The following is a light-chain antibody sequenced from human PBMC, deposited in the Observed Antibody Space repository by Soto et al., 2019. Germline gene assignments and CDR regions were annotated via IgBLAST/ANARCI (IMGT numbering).Light chain of an antibody. V-gene: IGKV3-15*01. J-gene: IGKJ1*01. CDR3: QQYNSWPPT. Sequence: EIVMTQSPATLSVSPGERATLSCRASQSVSSNLAWYQQKPGQAPRLLIYGASTRATGIPARFSGSGSGTEFTLTISSLQSEDFAVYYCQQYNSWPPTF. CDR2: GAS. CDR1: QSVSSN.